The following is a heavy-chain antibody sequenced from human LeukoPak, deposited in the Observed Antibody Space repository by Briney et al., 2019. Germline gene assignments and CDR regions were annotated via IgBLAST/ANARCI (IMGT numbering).Heavy chain of an antibody. CDR3: ARDYSSSWYSLGAFDI. CDR2: ISSSSSSYI. D-gene: IGHD6-13*01. CDR1: GFTFSSYR. Sequence: GGSLRLSCAASGFTFSSYRMNWVRQAPGKGLEWVSSISSSSSSYIYYADSVKGRFTISRDNAKHSLYLQMNSLRAEDTAVYYCARDYSSSWYSLGAFDIWGQGTMVTVSS. J-gene: IGHJ3*02. V-gene: IGHV3-21*01.